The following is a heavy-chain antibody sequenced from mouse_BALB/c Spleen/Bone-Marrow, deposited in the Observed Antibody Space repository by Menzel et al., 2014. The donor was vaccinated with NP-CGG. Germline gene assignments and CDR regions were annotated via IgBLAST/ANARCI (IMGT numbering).Heavy chain of an antibody. Sequence: VQLKESGPELVKPGASVKMSCKASGYTFTSYVMHWVKQKPGQGLEWIGYINPYNDGTKYNEKFKGKATLTSDKSSSKAYMEPSSLTSEDSAVYYCAKGDNYRYDFDYWGQGTTLTVSA. J-gene: IGHJ2*01. V-gene: IGHV1-14*01. D-gene: IGHD2-14*01. CDR1: GYTFTSYV. CDR3: AKGDNYRYDFDY. CDR2: INPYNDGT.